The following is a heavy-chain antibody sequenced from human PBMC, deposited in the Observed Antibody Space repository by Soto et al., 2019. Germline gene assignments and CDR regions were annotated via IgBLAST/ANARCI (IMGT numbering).Heavy chain of an antibody. J-gene: IGHJ5*02. CDR2: IDWDDDK. CDR1: GFSLSTSGMC. V-gene: IGHV2-70*01. Sequence: SGPTLVNPTQTLTLTCTFSGFSLSTSGMCVSWIRQPPGKALEWLALIDWDDDKYYSTSLKTRLTISKDTSKNQVVLTMTNMDPVDTATYYCARVQYYYDSSGYYPNWFDPWGQGTLVTVSS. CDR3: ARVQYYYDSSGYYPNWFDP. D-gene: IGHD3-22*01.